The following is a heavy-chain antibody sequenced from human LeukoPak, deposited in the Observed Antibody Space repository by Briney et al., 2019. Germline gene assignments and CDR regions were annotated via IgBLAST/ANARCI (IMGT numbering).Heavy chain of an antibody. CDR3: AKDLERANFDWLLPSPYYFDY. CDR2: ISGSGGST. CDR1: GFTVSSNY. D-gene: IGHD3-9*01. Sequence: GGSLRLSCAASGFTVSSNYMSWVRQAPGKGLEWVSAISGSGGSTYYADSVKGRITISRDNSKNTLYLQMNSLRAEDTAVYYCAKDLERANFDWLLPSPYYFDYWGQGTLVTVSS. V-gene: IGHV3-23*01. J-gene: IGHJ4*02.